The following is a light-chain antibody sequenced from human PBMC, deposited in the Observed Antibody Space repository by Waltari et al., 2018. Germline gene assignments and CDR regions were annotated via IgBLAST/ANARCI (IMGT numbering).Light chain of an antibody. J-gene: IGKJ1*01. Sequence: DIQMTQSPTSLSASVGDRVTITCRASQGLSNFLAWYQQRPGKGPKLLIYAASALQSGVPSRFSGSGSELHFTLTINNLQPEDFATYYCQQANSFPWTFGQGTKVEIK. CDR3: QQANSFPWT. CDR1: QGLSNF. V-gene: IGKV1-12*01. CDR2: AAS.